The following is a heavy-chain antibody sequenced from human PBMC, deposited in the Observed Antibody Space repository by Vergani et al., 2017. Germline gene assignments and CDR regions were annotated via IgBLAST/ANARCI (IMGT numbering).Heavy chain of an antibody. J-gene: IGHJ4*02. Sequence: QVQLQESGPGLVKPSETLSLTCSVSGASISSYFWSWIRQPAGKGLEWLGRVHTDGTAYYNPSLRTRVRLSADLSQSQFSLKMTSLTAADTAVYFCARHVTQDYYNDSDYFDYWGLGTLVTVSS. CDR2: VHTDGTA. D-gene: IGHD3-22*01. CDR3: ARHVTQDYYNDSDYFDY. CDR1: GASISSYF. V-gene: IGHV4-4*07.